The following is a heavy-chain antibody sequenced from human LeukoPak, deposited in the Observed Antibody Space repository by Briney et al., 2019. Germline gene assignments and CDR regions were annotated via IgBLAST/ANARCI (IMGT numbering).Heavy chain of an antibody. V-gene: IGHV3-66*03. CDR2: IRGSGDT. CDR1: GITLSNYG. Sequence: PGGSLRLSCAVSGITLSNYGMSWVRQAPGKGLEWVALIRGSGDTFYGDSVKGRFTISRDDSKNTVYLRMNSLRVEDTAVYFCARDRAATQDWVEFDPWGQGTLVTVSS. D-gene: IGHD2-15*01. J-gene: IGHJ5*02. CDR3: ARDRAATQDWVEFDP.